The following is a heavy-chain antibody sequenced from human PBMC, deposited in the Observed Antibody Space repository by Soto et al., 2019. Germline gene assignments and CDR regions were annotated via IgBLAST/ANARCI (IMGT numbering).Heavy chain of an antibody. CDR1: GFTVSSNY. CDR3: VSYDFWSGYSDY. V-gene: IGHV3-66*01. Sequence: EVQLVESGGGLVQPGGSLRLSCAVSGFTVSSNYMSWVRQAPGKGLEWVSIFYTGGSTYYSDSVKGRFTISRDNSKNTLYLQMNSLREEDTAVYYCVSYDFWSGYSDYWGKGTRVTVSS. D-gene: IGHD3-3*01. J-gene: IGHJ4*02. CDR2: FYTGGST.